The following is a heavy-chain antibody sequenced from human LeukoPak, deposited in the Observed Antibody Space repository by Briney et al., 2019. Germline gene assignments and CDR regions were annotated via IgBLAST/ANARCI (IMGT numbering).Heavy chain of an antibody. J-gene: IGHJ4*02. V-gene: IGHV5-51*01. Sequence: GESLKISCKGSGYSFTSCWIGWVRQMPGKGLEWMGIIYPGDSDTRYSPSFQGQVTISADKSISTAYLQWSSLKASDTAMYYCARITKDYYDSSGYNEYYFDYWGQGTLVTVSS. CDR2: IYPGDSDT. CDR3: ARITKDYYDSSGYNEYYFDY. D-gene: IGHD3-22*01. CDR1: GYSFTSCW.